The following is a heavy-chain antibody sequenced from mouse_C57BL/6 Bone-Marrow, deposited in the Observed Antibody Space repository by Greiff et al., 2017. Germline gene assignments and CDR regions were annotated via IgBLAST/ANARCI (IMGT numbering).Heavy chain of an antibody. V-gene: IGHV1-81*01. J-gene: IGHJ2*01. D-gene: IGHD4-1*01. CDR3: AKLTGYYFDY. Sequence: VQLQQSGAELARPGASVKLSCKASGYTFTSYGISWVKQRTGQGLEWIGEIYPRSGNTYYNEKFKGNATLTADKSSSTAYMELRSLSSEDSAVYFCAKLTGYYFDYWGQGTTLTVSS. CDR2: IYPRSGNT. CDR1: GYTFTSYG.